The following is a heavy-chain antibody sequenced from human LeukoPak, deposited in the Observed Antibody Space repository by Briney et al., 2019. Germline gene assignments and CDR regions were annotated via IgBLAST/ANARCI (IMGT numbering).Heavy chain of an antibody. CDR2: IYYSGST. V-gene: IGHV4-59*08. CDR3: ARHKDYYDSRDDAFDI. Sequence: SETLSLTCTVSGGSISSYYWSWIRQPPGKGLEWIGYIYYSGSTNYNPSPKSRVTISVDTSKNQFSLKLSSVTAADTAVYYCARHKDYYDSRDDAFDIWGQGTMVTVSS. J-gene: IGHJ3*02. D-gene: IGHD3-22*01. CDR1: GGSISSYY.